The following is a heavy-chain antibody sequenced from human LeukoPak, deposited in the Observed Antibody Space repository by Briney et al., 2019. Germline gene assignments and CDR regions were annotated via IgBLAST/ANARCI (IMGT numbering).Heavy chain of an antibody. J-gene: IGHJ4*02. CDR3: ARSLLLGTFDY. CDR2: IYSGGIT. V-gene: IGHV3-53*01. D-gene: IGHD3-16*01. CDR1: GFTFGSYG. Sequence: GRSLRLSCAVSGFTFGSYGMHWVRQAPGKGLEWVSVIYSGGITYYADSVKGRFTISRDNSKNTLYLQMNSLRAEDTAVYYCARSLLLGTFDYWGQGTLVTVSS.